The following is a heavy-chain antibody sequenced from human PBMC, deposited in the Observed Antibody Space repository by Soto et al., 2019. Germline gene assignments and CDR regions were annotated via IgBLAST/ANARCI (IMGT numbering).Heavy chain of an antibody. Sequence: GGSLRLSCAASGFTFSSYSMNWVRQAPGKGLEWVSSISSSSSYIYYADSVKGRFTISRDNAKNSLYLQMNSLRAEDTAVYYCARGWGSGYTLAFDIWGQGTMVTVSS. D-gene: IGHD3-22*01. CDR2: ISSSSSYI. V-gene: IGHV3-21*01. J-gene: IGHJ3*02. CDR3: ARGWGSGYTLAFDI. CDR1: GFTFSSYS.